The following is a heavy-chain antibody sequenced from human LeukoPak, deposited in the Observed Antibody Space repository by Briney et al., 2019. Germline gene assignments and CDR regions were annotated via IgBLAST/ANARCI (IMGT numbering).Heavy chain of an antibody. CDR2: INHSGST. V-gene: IGHV4-34*01. CDR3: ARPTYFWSPYGMDV. CDR1: GGSFSGYY. J-gene: IGHJ6*02. D-gene: IGHD3-3*01. Sequence: SETLSLTCAVYGGSFSGYYWSWIRQPPGKRLEWIGEINHSGSTNYNPSLKSRVTISVDTSKNQFSLKLSSVTAADTAVYYCARPTYFWSPYGMDVWGQGTTVTVSS.